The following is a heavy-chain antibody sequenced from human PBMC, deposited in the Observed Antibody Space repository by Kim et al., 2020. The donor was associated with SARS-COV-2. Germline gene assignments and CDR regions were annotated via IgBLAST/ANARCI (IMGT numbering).Heavy chain of an antibody. J-gene: IGHJ5*02. V-gene: IGHV1-69*06. Sequence: SVKVSCKASGGTFSSYAISWVRQAPGQGLEWMGGIIPIFGTANYAQKFQGRVTITADKSTSTAYMELSSLRSEDTAVYYCARLQTSAGWFDPWGQGTLVTVSS. D-gene: IGHD2-15*01. CDR2: IIPIFGTA. CDR1: GGTFSSYA. CDR3: ARLQTSAGWFDP.